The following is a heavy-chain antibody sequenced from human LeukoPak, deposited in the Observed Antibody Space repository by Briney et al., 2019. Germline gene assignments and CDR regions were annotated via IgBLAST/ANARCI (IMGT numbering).Heavy chain of an antibody. V-gene: IGHV3-23*01. J-gene: IGHJ4*02. CDR1: EFTFSRNV. CDR2: ISGSGYST. Sequence: GGSLRLSCADSEFTFSRNVMSWVRQAPGKGLEWVSSISGSGYSTSYADSVKGRFTISRDNSKNTLYLQMNSLRADDTAVYYCAKDRLTVTSFDYWGQGTLVTVSS. CDR3: AKDRLTVTSFDY. D-gene: IGHD4-17*01.